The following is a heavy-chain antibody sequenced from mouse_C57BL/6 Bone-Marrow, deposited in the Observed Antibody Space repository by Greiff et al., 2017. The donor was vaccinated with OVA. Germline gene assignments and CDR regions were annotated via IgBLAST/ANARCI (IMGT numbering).Heavy chain of an antibody. CDR1: GYTFTGYW. Sequence: QVQLKESGAELMKPGASVKLSCKATGYTFTGYWIEWVKQRPGHGLEWIGEILPGSGSTNYNEKFKGKATFTAATSSNTAYMHLSSLTTEDAAIYYCAREGYYYGSSLYYFDYWGQGTTLTVSS. J-gene: IGHJ2*01. V-gene: IGHV1-9*01. CDR2: ILPGSGST. CDR3: AREGYYYGSSLYYFDY. D-gene: IGHD1-1*01.